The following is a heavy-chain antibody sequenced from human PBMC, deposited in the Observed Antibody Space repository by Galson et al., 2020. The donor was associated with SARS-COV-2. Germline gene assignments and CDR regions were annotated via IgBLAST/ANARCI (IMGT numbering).Heavy chain of an antibody. Sequence: GSLRLSCAASGFTFHDYGVSWVRQAPGKGLEWVSGINWNGRTTIYSDSVKGRFTISRDNARNSLYLQMSSLRAEDTALYYCARGPQGGYFYFMDVWGKGTTVTVSS. V-gene: IGHV3-20*04. CDR1: GFTFHDYG. D-gene: IGHD3-16*01. CDR2: INWNGRTT. J-gene: IGHJ6*03. CDR3: ARGPQGGYFYFMDV.